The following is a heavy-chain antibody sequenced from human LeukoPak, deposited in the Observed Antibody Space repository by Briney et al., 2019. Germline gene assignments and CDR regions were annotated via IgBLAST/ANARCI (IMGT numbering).Heavy chain of an antibody. CDR3: ARDHLGSYYGIY. CDR1: GFTFTRYS. D-gene: IGHD1-26*01. CDR2: ISGYSDYI. Sequence: PGGSLRLSCAASGFTFTRYSMNWVRQAPGKGLEWVSSISGYSDYIFYADSVKGRFTISRDNAKNSLYLQMDSLRDEDTAVYYCARDHLGSYYGIYWGQGTLVTVSS. J-gene: IGHJ4*02. V-gene: IGHV3-21*01.